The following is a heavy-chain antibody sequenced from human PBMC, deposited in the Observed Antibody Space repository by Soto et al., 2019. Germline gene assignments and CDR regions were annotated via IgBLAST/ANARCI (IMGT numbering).Heavy chain of an antibody. V-gene: IGHV3-30*18. CDR1: GFTFSSYG. J-gene: IGHJ4*02. CDR3: AKEEIGGWYREIDY. CDR2: ISYDGSNK. D-gene: IGHD6-19*01. Sequence: QVQLVESGGGVVQPGRSLRLSCAASGFTFSSYGMHWVRQAPGKGLEWVAVISYDGSNKYYADSVKGRFTISRDNSKNTLYLQMNILRAEDTAVYYCAKEEIGGWYREIDYWGQGTLVTVSS.